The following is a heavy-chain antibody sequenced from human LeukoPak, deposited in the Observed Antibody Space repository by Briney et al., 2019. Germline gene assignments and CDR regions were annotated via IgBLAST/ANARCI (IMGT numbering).Heavy chain of an antibody. CDR2: INHSGST. Sequence: SETLSLTCAVYGGSFSGYYWSWIRQPPGKGLEWIGEINHSGSTNHNPSLKSRVTISVDTSKNQFSLKLSSVTAADTAVYYCARSGCSGGSCYYDAFDIWGQGTMVTVSS. V-gene: IGHV4-34*01. D-gene: IGHD2-15*01. CDR3: ARSGCSGGSCYYDAFDI. CDR1: GGSFSGYY. J-gene: IGHJ3*02.